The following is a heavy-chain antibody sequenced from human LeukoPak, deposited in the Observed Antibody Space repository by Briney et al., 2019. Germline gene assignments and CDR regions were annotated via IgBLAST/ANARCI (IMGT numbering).Heavy chain of an antibody. CDR1: GGSISSYY. J-gene: IGHJ4*02. CDR2: IYYSGST. Sequence: SETLSLTCTVSGGSISSYYWSWIRRPPGKGLEWIGYIYYSGSTNYNPSLKSRVTISVDTSKNQFSLKLSSVTAADTAVYYCARGREGTVFDYWGQGTLVTVSS. V-gene: IGHV4-59*01. D-gene: IGHD1-14*01. CDR3: ARGREGTVFDY.